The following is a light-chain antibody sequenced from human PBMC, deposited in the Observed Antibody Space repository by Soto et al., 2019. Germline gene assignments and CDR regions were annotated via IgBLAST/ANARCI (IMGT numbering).Light chain of an antibody. CDR3: QQRSNRPPGT. J-gene: IGKJ2*02. CDR2: EAS. Sequence: EIVLTQSPATLSLSPGERATLSCRASQRVSSYLAWYQQNPGQAPRLLIYEASNRSTGIPARFSGSGSGTDFTLTISSLEPEDFAVYYCQQRSNRPPGTFGQGTKLEIK. CDR1: QRVSSY. V-gene: IGKV3-11*01.